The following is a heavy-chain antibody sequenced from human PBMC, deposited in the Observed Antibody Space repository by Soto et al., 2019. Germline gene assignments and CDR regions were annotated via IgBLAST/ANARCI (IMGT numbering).Heavy chain of an antibody. D-gene: IGHD4-17*01. V-gene: IGHV1-69*12. J-gene: IGHJ6*02. CDR3: ARGDATKIIVTTYYGMDV. CDR1: GGTLSNYG. Sequence: QVQLVQSGAEVKKPGSSVKVSCKASGGTLSNYGVSWVRQAPGQGLEWLGGIIPVFGTANYAHKFRGRLTITADESTSTVYMDVSSLRSEDTAVYYCARGDATKIIVTTYYGMDVWGQGTTVTVSS. CDR2: IIPVFGTA.